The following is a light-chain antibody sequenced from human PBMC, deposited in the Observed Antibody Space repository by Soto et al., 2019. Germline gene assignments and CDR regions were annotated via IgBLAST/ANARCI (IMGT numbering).Light chain of an antibody. CDR3: QQYGSSPLT. Sequence: EIVLTQSPSTLSLSPGERATLSCRASQSVSTSYLAWYQHKPGQAPRLLIYGASSRATGIPDRFSGSGSGTDFTLTISRLEPEDFAVYYCQQYGSSPLTFGQGTKLEIK. V-gene: IGKV3-20*01. CDR1: QSVSTSY. J-gene: IGKJ2*01. CDR2: GAS.